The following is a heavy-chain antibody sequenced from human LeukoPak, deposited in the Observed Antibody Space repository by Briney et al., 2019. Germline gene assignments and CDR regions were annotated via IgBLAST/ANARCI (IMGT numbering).Heavy chain of an antibody. J-gene: IGHJ4*02. CDR1: GGSISSYY. D-gene: IGHD1-1*01. V-gene: IGHV4-59*01. CDR2: IYYSGST. CDR3: ARHQGNWNVLYYFDY. Sequence: SETLSLTCTVSGGSISSYYWSWIRQPPGKGLEWIGYIYYSGSTNYNPSLKSRVTKSVDTSKNQFSLKLSSVTAADTAVYYCARHQGNWNVLYYFDYWGQGALVTVSS.